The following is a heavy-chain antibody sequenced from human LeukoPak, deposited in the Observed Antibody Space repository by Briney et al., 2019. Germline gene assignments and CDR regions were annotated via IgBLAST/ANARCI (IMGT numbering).Heavy chain of an antibody. CDR2: TTGSGAST. Sequence: GGSLRLSCEASGFAFSDFAMSWVRQAPGQGPEWVSGTTGSGASTYYADSVKGRFTISRDSSKNTLYLQMNSLRAEDTAVYYCARAYGSGYWGQGTMVTVSS. D-gene: IGHD3-10*01. CDR1: GFAFSDFA. CDR3: ARAYGSGY. V-gene: IGHV3-23*01. J-gene: IGHJ3*01.